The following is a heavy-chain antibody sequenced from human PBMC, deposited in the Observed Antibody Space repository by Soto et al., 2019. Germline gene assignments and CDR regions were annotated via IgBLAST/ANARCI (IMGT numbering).Heavy chain of an antibody. CDR3: AREEADYDFWSGYYPDGGYWFDP. CDR1: GGTFSSYT. J-gene: IGHJ5*02. CDR2: IIPILGIA. V-gene: IGHV1-69*08. D-gene: IGHD3-3*01. Sequence: QVQLVQSGAEVKKPGSSVKVSCKASGGTFSSYTISWVRQAPGQGLEWMGRIIPILGIANYAQKFQGRVTITADKSTSTAYMELSSLRSEDKAVYYCAREEADYDFWSGYYPDGGYWFDPWGQGTLVTVSS.